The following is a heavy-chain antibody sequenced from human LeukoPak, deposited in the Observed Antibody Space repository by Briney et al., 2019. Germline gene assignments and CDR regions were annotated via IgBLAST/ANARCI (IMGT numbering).Heavy chain of an antibody. CDR3: ALHDSSSHLTYYMDV. D-gene: IGHD6-6*01. CDR2: ISGSGGST. Sequence: GGSLRLSCAASGFTFSSYAMSWVRQAPGKGLEWVSAISGSGGSTYYADSVKGRFTISRDNSKNTLYLQMNSLRAEDTAVYYCALHDSSSHLTYYMDVWGKGTLVTVSS. V-gene: IGHV3-23*01. J-gene: IGHJ6*03. CDR1: GFTFSSYA.